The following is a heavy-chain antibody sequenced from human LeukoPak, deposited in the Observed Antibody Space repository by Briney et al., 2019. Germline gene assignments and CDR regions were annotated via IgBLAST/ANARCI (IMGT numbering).Heavy chain of an antibody. CDR1: GGTFSSYA. D-gene: IGHD2-8*01. Sequence: SVKVSCKASGGTFSSYAISWVRQAPGQGLEWMGGIIPIFGTANYAQKFQGRVTITADESTSTAYMELSSLRSEDTAVYYCARDCTNGACYLGYWGQGTLVTVSS. V-gene: IGHV1-69*13. J-gene: IGHJ4*02. CDR3: ARDCTNGACYLGY. CDR2: IIPIFGTA.